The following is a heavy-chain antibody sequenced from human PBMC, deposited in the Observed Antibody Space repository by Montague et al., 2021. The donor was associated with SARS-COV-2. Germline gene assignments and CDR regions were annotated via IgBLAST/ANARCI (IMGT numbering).Heavy chain of an antibody. Sequence: SETLSLTCTVSGGSISSYYWSWIPQPPGKGLEWIGYIYYTGSTKYNPSLKSRVTMSLDRPTNRFSLRLNSVTAADTAMYYCARAQNTCFIANCVNYFDFWGLGAQVTVSS. CDR3: ARAQNTCFIANCVNYFDF. D-gene: IGHD1-1*01. V-gene: IGHV4-59*01. J-gene: IGHJ4*02. CDR2: IYYTGST. CDR1: GGSISSYY.